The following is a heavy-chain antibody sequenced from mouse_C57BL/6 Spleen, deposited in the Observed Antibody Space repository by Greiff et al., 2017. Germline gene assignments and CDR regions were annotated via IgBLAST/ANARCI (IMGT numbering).Heavy chain of an antibody. V-gene: IGHV1-50*01. CDR3: ARCYYGSSYAMDY. CDR2: IDPSDSYT. J-gene: IGHJ4*01. CDR1: GYTFTSYW. Sequence: QVQLQQPGAELVKPGASVKLSCKASGYTFTSYWMQWVKQRPGQGLEWIGEIDPSDSYTNYNQKFKGKATLTVDTSSSTAYMQLSSLTSEDSAVYYCARCYYGSSYAMDYWGQGTSVTVAS. D-gene: IGHD1-1*01.